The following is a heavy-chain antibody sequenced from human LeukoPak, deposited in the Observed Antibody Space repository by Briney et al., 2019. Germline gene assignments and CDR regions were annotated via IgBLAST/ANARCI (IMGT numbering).Heavy chain of an antibody. Sequence: GGSLRLSCAASGFTFGNYAMHWVRQTPGKGLEWVALISYDGSNKYYADSVKGRFTISRDNSKNTLYLQMNSLRTEDTAVYYCARYAWSLGPAPGTPLFDYWGQGTLVTVSS. CDR3: ARYAWSLGPAPGTPLFDY. CDR1: GFTFGNYA. J-gene: IGHJ4*02. V-gene: IGHV3-30-3*01. D-gene: IGHD3-16*01. CDR2: ISYDGSNK.